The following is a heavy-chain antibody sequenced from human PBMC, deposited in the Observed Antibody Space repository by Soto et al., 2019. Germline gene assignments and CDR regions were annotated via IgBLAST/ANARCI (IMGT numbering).Heavy chain of an antibody. J-gene: IGHJ5*02. CDR2: INHSGST. CDR1: GVSFSDYY. CDR3: AGFFGYKYGRVDP. D-gene: IGHD5-18*01. V-gene: IGHV4-34*01. Sequence: PSETLSLTCAVYGVSFSDYYWSWVRQPPGKGLEWIGEINHSGSTNYNTSLQSRATISVDTSKNQFSLKLRSVTAADTSMYYCAGFFGYKYGRVDPWGQGSQVTVSS.